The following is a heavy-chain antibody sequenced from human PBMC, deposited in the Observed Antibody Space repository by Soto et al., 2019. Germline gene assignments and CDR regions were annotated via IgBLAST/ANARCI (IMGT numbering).Heavy chain of an antibody. CDR3: ARDGGLAPNWFDP. CDR1: GGTFSIYT. Sequence: SVKVSCKASGGTFSIYTISWVLQAPGQGLEWMGRIIPILGIANYAQKFQGRVTITADKSTSTAYMELSSLRSEDTAVYYCARDGGLAPNWFDPWGQGTLVTVSS. J-gene: IGHJ5*02. CDR2: IIPILGIA. D-gene: IGHD3-16*01. V-gene: IGHV1-69*04.